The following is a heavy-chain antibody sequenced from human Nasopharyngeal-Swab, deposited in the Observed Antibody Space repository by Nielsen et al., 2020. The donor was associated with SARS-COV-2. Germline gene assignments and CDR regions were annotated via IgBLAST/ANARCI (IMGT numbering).Heavy chain of an antibody. CDR2: IIPIFGTA. V-gene: IGHV1-69*06. Sequence: SEKVSCKASGGTFSSYAISWVRQAPGQGLEWMGGIIPIFGTANYAQKFQGRVTITADKSTSTAYMELSSLRSEDTAVYYCASAPIVVALTEWFDPWGQGTLVTVSS. J-gene: IGHJ5*02. CDR1: GGTFSSYA. D-gene: IGHD2-21*01. CDR3: ASAPIVVALTEWFDP.